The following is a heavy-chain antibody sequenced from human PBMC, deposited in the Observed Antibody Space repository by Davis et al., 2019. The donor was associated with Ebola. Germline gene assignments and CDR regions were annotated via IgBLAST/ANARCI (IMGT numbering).Heavy chain of an antibody. J-gene: IGHJ4*02. V-gene: IGHV3-23*01. CDR3: AKGIVYDISGNHY. CDR1: GFTPSSYA. CDR2: IKATVDAT. D-gene: IGHD3-22*01. Sequence: SCAASGFTPSSYAMNWVRQAPGKGLEWVSGIKATVDATYYADSVKGRFTISRDNSKNTMYLQMNSLRAEDTALYYCAKGIVYDISGNHYWGQGTLVTVSS.